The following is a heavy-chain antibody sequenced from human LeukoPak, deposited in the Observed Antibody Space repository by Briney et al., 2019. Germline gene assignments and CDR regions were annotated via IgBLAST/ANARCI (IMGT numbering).Heavy chain of an antibody. Sequence: SETLSLTCTVSGDSISSGDYYWSWIRQYPGKGLEWIGYINYRGSAYYNPSLKSRVTISVDTSKNQFSLKLTSVTAADTAVYYCARDTVPGDSFDIWGQGTMVTVSS. CDR3: ARDTVPGDSFDI. V-gene: IGHV4-31*03. J-gene: IGHJ3*02. CDR1: GDSISSGDYY. CDR2: INYRGSA.